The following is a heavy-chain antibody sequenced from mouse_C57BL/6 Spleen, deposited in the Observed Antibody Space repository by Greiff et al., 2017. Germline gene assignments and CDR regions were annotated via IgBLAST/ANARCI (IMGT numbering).Heavy chain of an antibody. CDR3: VRDDYDGFAY. Sequence: EVQLQESGGGLVQPKGSLKLSCAASGFSFNTYAMNWVRQAPGKGLEWVARIRSKSNNYATYYADSVKNRFTISKDDSESMRYLQMNNLKTEDTAMYYCVRDDYDGFAYWGQGTLVTVSA. V-gene: IGHV10-1*01. J-gene: IGHJ3*01. CDR1: GFSFNTYA. CDR2: IRSKSNNYAT. D-gene: IGHD2-4*01.